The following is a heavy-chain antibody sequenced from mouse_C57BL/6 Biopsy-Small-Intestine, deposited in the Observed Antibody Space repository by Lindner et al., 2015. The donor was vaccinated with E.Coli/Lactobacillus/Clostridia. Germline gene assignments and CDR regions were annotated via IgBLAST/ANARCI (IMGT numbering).Heavy chain of an antibody. J-gene: IGHJ2*01. CDR1: GYSFTGYY. Sequence: VQLQESGPELVKPGASVRISCKASGYSFTGYYMHWVKQSHGNILDWIGYIYPYNGVSSYNQKFKGKATLTVDKSSNTAYMQLSSLTSEDSAVYFCARTGRVFDYWGQGTTLTVSS. D-gene: IGHD4-1*01. CDR2: IYPYNGVS. V-gene: IGHV1-31*01. CDR3: ARTGRVFDY.